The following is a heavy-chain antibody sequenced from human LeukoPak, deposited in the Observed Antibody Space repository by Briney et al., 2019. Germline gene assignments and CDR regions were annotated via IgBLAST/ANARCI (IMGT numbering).Heavy chain of an antibody. Sequence: ASVKVSCKASGYTFTDYYMQWVRQAPGQGLEWMGWINPKTGVTEYAQKFQGRVTMTKDTSISTGYMELSRLRSDDTAVYYCARENGSYYMDVWGKGTTITVSS. CDR3: ARENGSYYMDV. V-gene: IGHV1-2*02. CDR1: GYTFTDYY. D-gene: IGHD1-1*01. CDR2: INPKTGVT. J-gene: IGHJ6*03.